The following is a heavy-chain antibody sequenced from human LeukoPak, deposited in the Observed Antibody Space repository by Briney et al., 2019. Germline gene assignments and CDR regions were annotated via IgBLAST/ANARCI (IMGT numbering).Heavy chain of an antibody. Sequence: GGSLRLSCAASGFTFSSYEMNWVRQAPGKGLEWVSAISGSGGSTYYADSVKGRFTISRDNSKNTLYLQMNSLRAEDTAVYYCLGSSWYNRDYWGQGTLVTVSS. D-gene: IGHD6-13*01. CDR2: ISGSGGST. V-gene: IGHV3-23*01. J-gene: IGHJ4*02. CDR3: LGSSWYNRDY. CDR1: GFTFSSYE.